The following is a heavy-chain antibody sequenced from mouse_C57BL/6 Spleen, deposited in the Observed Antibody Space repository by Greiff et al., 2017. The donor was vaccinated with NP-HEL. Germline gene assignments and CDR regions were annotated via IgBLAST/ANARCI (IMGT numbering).Heavy chain of an antibody. J-gene: IGHJ2*01. V-gene: IGHV1-52*01. D-gene: IGHD1-1*02. CDR3: ARTDYGYYFDY. Sequence: QVQLQQPGAELVRPGSSVKLSCKASGYTFTSYWMQWVKQRPIQGLEWIGNIDPSDSETHYNQKFKDKATLTVDKSSSTAYMQLSSLTSEDSAVYYCARTDYGYYFDYWGQGTTLTVSS. CDR1: GYTFTSYW. CDR2: IDPSDSET.